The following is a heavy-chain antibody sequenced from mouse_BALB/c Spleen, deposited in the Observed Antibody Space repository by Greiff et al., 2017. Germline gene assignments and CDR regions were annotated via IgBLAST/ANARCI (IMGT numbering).Heavy chain of an antibody. CDR3: ARSKGYDVGGAMDY. D-gene: IGHD2-2*01. CDR2: INPGSGGT. V-gene: IGHV1-54*01. J-gene: IGHJ4*01. Sequence: VKLVESGAELVRPGTSVKVSCKASGYAFTNYLIEWVKQRPGQGLEWIGVINPGSGGTNYNEKFKGKATLTADKSSSTAYMQLSSLTSDDSAVYFCARSKGYDVGGAMDYWGQGTGVSVSS. CDR1: GYAFTNYL.